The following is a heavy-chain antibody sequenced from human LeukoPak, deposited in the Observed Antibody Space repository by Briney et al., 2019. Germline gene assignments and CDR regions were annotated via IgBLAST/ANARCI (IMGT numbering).Heavy chain of an antibody. D-gene: IGHD5-12*01. CDR1: GFTFRDHA. J-gene: IGHJ4*02. Sequence: GGSLRLSCAASGFTFRDHAMTWVRQAPGERLQWVSTASTSGGSTYYEDSVKGRSAISRDNSKNMLYLQMNSLRVDDTAVYYCTNLRGYSYVPDYWGQGTRVTVFS. CDR3: TNLRGYSYVPDY. CDR2: ASTSGGST. V-gene: IGHV3-23*01.